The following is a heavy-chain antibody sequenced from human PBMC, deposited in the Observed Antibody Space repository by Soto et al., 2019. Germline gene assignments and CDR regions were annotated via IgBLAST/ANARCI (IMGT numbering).Heavy chain of an antibody. D-gene: IGHD3-16*02. V-gene: IGHV3-33*06. CDR1: GFTFSSSG. J-gene: IGHJ3*02. Sequence: QVQLVESGGGVVQPGGSLRLSCAASGFTFSSSGMHWVRQAPGKGLEGVAVIWYDGSNAYYADSGKGRFTISRDNLKNTQSLQMNSLRAEDTAIYYCAKDWGGSYTRGGAFDIWGQGAMVTVSS. CDR3: AKDWGGSYTRGGAFDI. CDR2: IWYDGSNA.